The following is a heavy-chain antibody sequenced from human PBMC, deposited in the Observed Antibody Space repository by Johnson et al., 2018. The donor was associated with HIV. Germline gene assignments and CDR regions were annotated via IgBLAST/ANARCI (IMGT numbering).Heavy chain of an antibody. V-gene: IGHV3-30*19. CDR2: ISYDGSNK. Sequence: QVQLVESGGGVVQPGRSLRLSCVASGFTFNKYGMHWVRQAPGKALEWVAVISYDGSNKYYADSVKGRFTISRDNAKYTVDLQMNSLRVEDTAVYYCAKVDCGGDTCAGYDPFDLWGQGTLVTVSS. J-gene: IGHJ3*01. CDR3: AKVDCGGDTCAGYDPFDL. CDR1: GFTFNKYG. D-gene: IGHD2-21*01.